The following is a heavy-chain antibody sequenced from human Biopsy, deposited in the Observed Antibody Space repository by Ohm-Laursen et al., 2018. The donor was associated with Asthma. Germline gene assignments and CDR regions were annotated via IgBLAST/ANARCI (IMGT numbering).Heavy chain of an antibody. CDR1: GFSFGDYW. Sequence: SLRLSCSASGFSFGDYWMSWVRQVPGKGLEWVANIKHDGTERNHVDFLKGRFTISRDYSKNTLYLQMHSLRAEDTAVYYCARGDSSNWSHYYFDYWGQGTLVTVSS. J-gene: IGHJ4*02. CDR2: IKHDGTER. CDR3: ARGDSSNWSHYYFDY. D-gene: IGHD3-22*01. V-gene: IGHV3-7*03.